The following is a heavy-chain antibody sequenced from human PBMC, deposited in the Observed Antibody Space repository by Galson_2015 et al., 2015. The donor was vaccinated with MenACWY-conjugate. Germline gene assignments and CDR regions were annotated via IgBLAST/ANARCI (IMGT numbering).Heavy chain of an antibody. V-gene: IGHV3-48*02. J-gene: IGHJ6*02. D-gene: IGHD5-18*01. Sequence: SLRLSCAASGFTFSSYSMNWVRQAPGKGLEWVSYISSSSSTIYYADSVKGRFTISRDNAKNSLYLQMNSLRDEDTAVYYCARVDMVNYYYGMDVWGQGTTVTVSS. CDR1: GFTFSSYS. CDR2: ISSSSSTI. CDR3: ARVDMVNYYYGMDV.